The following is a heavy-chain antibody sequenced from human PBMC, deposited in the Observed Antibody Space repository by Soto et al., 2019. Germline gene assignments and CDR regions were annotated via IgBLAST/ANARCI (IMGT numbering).Heavy chain of an antibody. Sequence: QITLKESGPTLVKPTQTLTLTCTFSGFSLSTNGVGVGWIRQPPGKALEWLALISWNGDKRYSPSLKSRLTIQKTXSKNQVLLTMTNMDPVDIATFYCAHRRTDQYLFAYWGQGTLVTVSS. J-gene: IGHJ4*02. D-gene: IGHD2-2*01. CDR1: GFSLSTNGVG. V-gene: IGHV2-5*01. CDR3: AHRRTDQYLFAY. CDR2: ISWNGDK.